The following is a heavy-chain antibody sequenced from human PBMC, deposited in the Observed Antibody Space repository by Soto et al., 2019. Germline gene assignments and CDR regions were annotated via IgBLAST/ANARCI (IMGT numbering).Heavy chain of an antibody. CDR1: GFTFDDYA. D-gene: IGHD6-6*01. V-gene: IGHV3-9*01. CDR2: ISWNGGNI. Sequence: EVQLVESGGGLVQPGRSLRLSCAASGFTFDDYAMHWVRQAPGKGLEWVSGISWNGGNIGYADSVKGRFTISRDNAKNSLFLRINSLRADDTALYFFAKDIYSSSSGQDYWGQGTPVTVSS. CDR3: AKDIYSSSSGQDY. J-gene: IGHJ4*02.